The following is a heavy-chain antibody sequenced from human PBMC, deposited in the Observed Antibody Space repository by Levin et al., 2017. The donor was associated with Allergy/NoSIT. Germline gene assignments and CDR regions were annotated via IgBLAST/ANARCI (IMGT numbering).Heavy chain of an antibody. V-gene: IGHV1-69*04. Sequence: SVKVSCKASGGTFSSYAISWVRQAPGQGLEWMGRIIPILGIANYAQKFQGRVTITADKSTSTAYMELSSLRSEDTAVYYCARVRCSGGSCQSPFDYWGQGTLVTVSS. J-gene: IGHJ4*02. CDR1: GGTFSSYA. CDR2: IIPILGIA. CDR3: ARVRCSGGSCQSPFDY. D-gene: IGHD2-15*01.